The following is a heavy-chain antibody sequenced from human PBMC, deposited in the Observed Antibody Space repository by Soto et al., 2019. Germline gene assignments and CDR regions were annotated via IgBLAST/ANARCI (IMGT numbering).Heavy chain of an antibody. J-gene: IGHJ3*02. CDR2: IYYSGST. CDR1: GGSISSYY. V-gene: IGHV4-59*01. CDR3: ARAAYYDSSGYAYNDAFDI. D-gene: IGHD3-22*01. Sequence: QVQLQESGPGLVKPSETLSLTCTVSGGSISSYYWSWIRQPPGKGLEWIGYIYYSGSTNYNPSLKIRVTISVDTSKNQFSLKLSSVTAADTAVYYCARAAYYDSSGYAYNDAFDIWGQGTMVTVSS.